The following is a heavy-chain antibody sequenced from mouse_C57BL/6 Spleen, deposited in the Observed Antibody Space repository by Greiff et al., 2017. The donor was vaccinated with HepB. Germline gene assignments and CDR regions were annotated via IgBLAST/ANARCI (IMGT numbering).Heavy chain of an antibody. V-gene: IGHV5-9*01. CDR3: ATLDGNVYYYAMDY. J-gene: IGHJ4*01. CDR1: GFTFSSYT. CDR2: ISGGGGKT. D-gene: IGHD2-1*01. Sequence: EVQGVESGGGLVKPGGSLKLSCAASGFTFSSYTMSWVRQIPAKRLEWVATISGGGGKTYYPDSVKGRFTISRDNAKKTLYLQMRSLRSEDTALYYCATLDGNVYYYAMDYWGQGTSVTVSS.